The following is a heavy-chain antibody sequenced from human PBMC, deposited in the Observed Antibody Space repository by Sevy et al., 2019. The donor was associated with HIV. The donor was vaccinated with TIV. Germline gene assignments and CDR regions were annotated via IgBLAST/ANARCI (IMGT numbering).Heavy chain of an antibody. CDR1: GFTFSSYA. J-gene: IGHJ4*02. Sequence: GGSLRLSCAASGFTFSSYAMSWVRQAPGKELEWVSAISGSGGSTYYADSVKGRFTISRDNSKNTLYLQMNSLRAEDTAVYYCAKWYLGQNYFDHWGQGTLVTVSS. CDR2: ISGSGGST. CDR3: AKWYLGQNYFDH. V-gene: IGHV3-23*01. D-gene: IGHD6-13*01.